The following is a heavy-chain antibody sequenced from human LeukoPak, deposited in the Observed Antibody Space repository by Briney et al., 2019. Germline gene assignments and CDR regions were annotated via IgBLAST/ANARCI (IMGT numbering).Heavy chain of an antibody. CDR2: INPNSGGT. J-gene: IGHJ4*02. D-gene: IGHD1-7*01. Sequence: ASVKVSCKASGYTFTGYYMHWVRQAPGQGLEWMGWINPNSGGTNYAQKFQGRGTMTRDTSFSTAYMELSRLRSDDTAVYYCARAHNWNYFFDYWGQGTLVTVSS. CDR3: ARAHNWNYFFDY. V-gene: IGHV1-2*02. CDR1: GYTFTGYY.